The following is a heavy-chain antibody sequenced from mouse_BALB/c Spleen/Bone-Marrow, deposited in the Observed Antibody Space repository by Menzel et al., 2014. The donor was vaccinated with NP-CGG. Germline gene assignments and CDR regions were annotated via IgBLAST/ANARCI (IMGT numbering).Heavy chain of an antibody. CDR1: GYTFTDHF. Sequence: VQLQQSGAVLASLGASVKMSCKASGYTFTDHFMHWVKQRPGQGLEWIGGIYPVSGDTNYNQKFMGKATFSVDRSSSTGYMAMNSLTAEDPAGEYGRRDYDFDDWGQGTTLTVSS. D-gene: IGHD2-4*01. V-gene: IGHV1-11*01. CDR2: IYPVSGDT. J-gene: IGHJ2*01. CDR3: RRDYDFDD.